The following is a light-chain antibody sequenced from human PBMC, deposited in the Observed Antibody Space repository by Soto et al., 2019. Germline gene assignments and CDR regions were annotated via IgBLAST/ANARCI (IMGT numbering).Light chain of an antibody. V-gene: IGKV3-20*01. CDR2: GVS. Sequence: VLTQSPGTLSLSPGERATISCRASQTISSSYLAWYQRKPGQAPRLLIYGVSTRATGIPHRFSGSGSGTDFTLTISRLEPEDCGVYYCQQYGGSPPYTFGQGTGLEIK. CDR1: QTISSSY. J-gene: IGKJ2*01. CDR3: QQYGGSPPYT.